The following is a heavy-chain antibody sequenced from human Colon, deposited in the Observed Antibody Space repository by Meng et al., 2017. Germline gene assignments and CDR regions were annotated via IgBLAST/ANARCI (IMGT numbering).Heavy chain of an antibody. CDR2: IMPSVGDA. V-gene: IGHV1-2*06. CDR3: VRDGSYYDFDY. Sequence: VQPGAELQKPGAPVKGSFKSSGYTSIDSHVHWVRQAPGQGLEWMGRIMPSVGDASSAEKFQGRLTLTWDTSIDTAYMDLSSLRSDDSAIYYCVRDGSYYDFDYWGQGTLVTVSS. J-gene: IGHJ4*02. CDR1: GYTSIDSH. D-gene: IGHD3-10*01.